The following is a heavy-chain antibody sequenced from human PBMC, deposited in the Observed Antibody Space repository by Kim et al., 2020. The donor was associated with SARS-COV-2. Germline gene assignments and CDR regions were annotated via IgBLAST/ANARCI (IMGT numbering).Heavy chain of an antibody. V-gene: IGHV3-73*01. Sequence: AYAGSVKGRFTIPRDDSKNTAYLQMNGLKTEDTAVYYCTSPLVRYFDGRDYWGQGTLVTVSS. CDR3: TSPLVRYFDGRDY. D-gene: IGHD3-9*01. J-gene: IGHJ4*02.